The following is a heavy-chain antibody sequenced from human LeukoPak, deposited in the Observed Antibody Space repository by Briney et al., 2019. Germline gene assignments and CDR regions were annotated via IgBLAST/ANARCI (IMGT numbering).Heavy chain of an antibody. CDR2: IYYSGST. CDR3: ASSLMTTVTTRGAFDI. Sequence: SETLSLTCTVSGGSISSYYWSWIRQPPGKGLEWIGYIYYSGSTNYNPSLKSRVTISVDTSKNQFSLKLSSVTAADTAVYYCASSLMTTVTTRGAFDIWGQGTMVTVSS. J-gene: IGHJ3*02. D-gene: IGHD4-17*01. V-gene: IGHV4-59*12. CDR1: GGSISSYY.